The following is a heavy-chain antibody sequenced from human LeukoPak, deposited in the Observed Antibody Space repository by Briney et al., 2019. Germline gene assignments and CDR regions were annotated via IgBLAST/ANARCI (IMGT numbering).Heavy chain of an antibody. D-gene: IGHD4-11*01. J-gene: IGHJ4*02. Sequence: GASVKVSCKASGGTFSSYAISWVRQAPGQGLEWMGRIIPILGIANYAQKFQGRVTITADKSTSTAYMELSSLRAEDTAVYYCAKVKVGRTVTTWNAGNVPLDYWGQGTLVTVSS. CDR1: GGTFSSYA. V-gene: IGHV1-69*04. CDR3: AKVKVGRTVTTWNAGNVPLDY. CDR2: IIPILGIA.